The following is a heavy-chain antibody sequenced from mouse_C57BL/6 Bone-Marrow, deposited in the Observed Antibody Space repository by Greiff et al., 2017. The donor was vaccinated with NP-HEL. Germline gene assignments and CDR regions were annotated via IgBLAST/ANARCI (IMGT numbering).Heavy chain of an antibody. CDR1: GYAFSSSW. CDR2: IYPGDGDT. Sequence: VQLQQSGPELVKPGASVKISCKASGYAFSSSWMNWVKQRPGQGLEWIGRIYPGDGDTNYNGKFKGKATLTADKSSSTAYMQLSSLTSEDSAVYFCARGGVVGDAMDYWGQGTSVTVSS. D-gene: IGHD1-1*01. V-gene: IGHV1-82*01. J-gene: IGHJ4*01. CDR3: ARGGVVGDAMDY.